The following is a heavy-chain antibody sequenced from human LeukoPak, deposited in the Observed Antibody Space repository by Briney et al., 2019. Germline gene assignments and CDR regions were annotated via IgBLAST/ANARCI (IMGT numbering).Heavy chain of an antibody. J-gene: IGHJ5*02. D-gene: IGHD2-2*01. CDR3: ANQLGYCSSTSCYGFDP. CDR2: LSGSGGST. Sequence: GGSLRLSCAASGFTFSSYAMSWVRQAPGKGLEWVSGLSGSGGSTYYEDSVKGRFTISRDNSKNTLYLQMNSLRAEDTAVYYCANQLGYCSSTSCYGFDPWGQGTLVTVSS. CDR1: GFTFSSYA. V-gene: IGHV3-23*01.